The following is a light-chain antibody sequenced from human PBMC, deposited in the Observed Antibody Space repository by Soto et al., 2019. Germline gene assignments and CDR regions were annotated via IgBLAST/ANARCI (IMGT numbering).Light chain of an antibody. V-gene: IGKV4-1*01. Sequence: DIVMTQSPDSLAVSLGERATINCKSSQSVLSNCNNRNYLVWYQQKPGQPPRLLIHWASTRKFGVPDRFSGSGSGTDFTLTISSLQAEDVAVYYCQQHYSTPRTFGQGTKVEIK. CDR3: QQHYSTPRT. J-gene: IGKJ1*01. CDR1: QSVLSNCNNRNY. CDR2: WAS.